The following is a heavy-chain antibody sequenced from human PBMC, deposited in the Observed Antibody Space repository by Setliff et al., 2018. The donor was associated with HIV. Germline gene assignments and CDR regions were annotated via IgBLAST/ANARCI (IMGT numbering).Heavy chain of an antibody. CDR3: ARGGDDYGPGTWTFDF. Sequence: ASVKVSCKASGYTFNGYYVHWVRQAPGQGLEWMGWINGNSGATNYAQKFQGRVTITRDTSTNTAYMEMTRLRSDDTAVYSYARGGDDYGPGTWTFDFWGQGTLVTVSS. J-gene: IGHJ4*02. D-gene: IGHD3-10*01. CDR1: GYTFNGYY. CDR2: INGNSGAT. V-gene: IGHV1-2*02.